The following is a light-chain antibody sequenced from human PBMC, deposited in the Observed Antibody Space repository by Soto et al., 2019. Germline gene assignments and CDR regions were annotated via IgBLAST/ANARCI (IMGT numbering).Light chain of an antibody. CDR2: GAS. J-gene: IGKJ4*01. V-gene: IGKV3-15*01. Sequence: EIVMTQSPATLSVPQGERATLSCRASQSVSSKLAWYQQKPGQAPRLLIYGASTRATGIPARFSGSGSGTEFTLTISSLQSEDFAVYYCQQYNNGLTFGGGTKVDIK. CDR3: QQYNNGLT. CDR1: QSVSSK.